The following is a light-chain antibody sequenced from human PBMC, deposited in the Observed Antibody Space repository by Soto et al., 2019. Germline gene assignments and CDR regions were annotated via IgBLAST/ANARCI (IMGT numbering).Light chain of an antibody. CDR3: QQLNSYPRIT. Sequence: IQLTQSPSALSASVGDRVAITCRASQGISSYLAWYQQKPGKAPKLLIYAASTLQSGVPSRFSGSGSGTNFTLTISSLQPEDFATYYCQQLNSYPRITFGPGTKVDIK. CDR2: AAS. J-gene: IGKJ3*01. V-gene: IGKV1-9*01. CDR1: QGISSY.